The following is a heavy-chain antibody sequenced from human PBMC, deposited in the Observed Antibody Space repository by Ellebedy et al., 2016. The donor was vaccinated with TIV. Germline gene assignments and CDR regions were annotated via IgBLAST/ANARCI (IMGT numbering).Heavy chain of an antibody. Sequence: ASVKVSXKVSGYTLTDLSMHWVRQAPGKGLEWMGGFDPEDGETIYAQKFQGRVTMTEDTSTDTAYMELSSLRSEDTAMYYCATDYHPYYDLRPWPFYPWGQGTLVTVSS. CDR1: GYTLTDLS. CDR2: FDPEDGET. J-gene: IGHJ5*02. CDR3: ATDYHPYYDLRPWPFYP. V-gene: IGHV1-24*01. D-gene: IGHD3-3*01.